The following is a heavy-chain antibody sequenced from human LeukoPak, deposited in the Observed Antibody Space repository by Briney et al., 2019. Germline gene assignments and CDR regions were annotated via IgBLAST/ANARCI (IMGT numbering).Heavy chain of an antibody. Sequence: SETLSLTCTVSGGSISSYYWSWIRXPPGKXLEWIGYIYYSGSTNYNPSLKSRVTISVDTSKNQFSLKLSSVTAADTAVYYCARLGGYSYGYIDYWGQGTLVTVSS. CDR3: ARLGGYSYGYIDY. CDR2: IYYSGST. D-gene: IGHD5-18*01. V-gene: IGHV4-59*08. J-gene: IGHJ4*02. CDR1: GGSISSYY.